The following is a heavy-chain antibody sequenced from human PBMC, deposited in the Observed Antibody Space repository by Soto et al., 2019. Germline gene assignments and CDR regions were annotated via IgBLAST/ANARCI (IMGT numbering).Heavy chain of an antibody. Sequence: EVQLLESGGGLVQPGGSLRLSCAASGFTFSNYAMSWVRQAPGKGLEWVSTISSSSGSTYYADSVKGRFTISRDNSKNFLYLQMNSLRGDDTAVYYCVKVGSERYSGQHSDYWGQGTLVTISS. V-gene: IGHV3-23*01. D-gene: IGHD5-12*01. CDR2: ISSSSGST. J-gene: IGHJ4*02. CDR1: GFTFSNYA. CDR3: VKVGSERYSGQHSDY.